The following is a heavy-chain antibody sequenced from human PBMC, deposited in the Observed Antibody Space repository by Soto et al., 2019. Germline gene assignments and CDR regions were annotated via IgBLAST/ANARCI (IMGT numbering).Heavy chain of an antibody. V-gene: IGHV3-9*01. CDR2: ISWNSGSK. D-gene: IGHD1-1*01. Sequence: GWSLRLSCAASGFTFEDFAMHWVRQVPGKGLEWVSGISWNSGSKGYAGSVKGRFSISRDNDKNSVHLQMNSLRPEDTAVYYCANSRKALPTGATLDHWGQGTLGTVSS. CDR3: ANSRKALPTGATLDH. CDR1: GFTFEDFA. J-gene: IGHJ4*02.